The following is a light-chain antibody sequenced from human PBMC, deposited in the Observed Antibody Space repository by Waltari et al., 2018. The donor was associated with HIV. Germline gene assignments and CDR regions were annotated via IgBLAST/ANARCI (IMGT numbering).Light chain of an antibody. V-gene: IGKV4-1*01. CDR2: WAS. CDR3: QQYYSTPPA. Sequence: DIEMTQSPDSLAVSLGERATINCKSSQSILYTSNNKNYLAWYQEKPGQPPKLLIYWASTRESGVPDRFSGSGSGTDFTLTISSLQAEDVAVYYCQQYYSTPPAFGQGTKVEIK. CDR1: QSILYTSNNKNY. J-gene: IGKJ1*01.